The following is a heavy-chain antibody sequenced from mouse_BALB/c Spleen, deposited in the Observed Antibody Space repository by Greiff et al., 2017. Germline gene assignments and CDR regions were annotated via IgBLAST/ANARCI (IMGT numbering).Heavy chain of an antibody. CDR3: APYSYGSSYVRYFDV. Sequence: VQLQQSGAELVKPGASVKLSCTASGFNIKDTYMHWVKQRPEQGLEWIGRIDPANGNTKYDPKFQGKATITADTSSNTAYLQLSSLTSEDTAVYYCAPYSYGSSYVRYFDVWGEGTTVTVSS. D-gene: IGHD1-1*01. J-gene: IGHJ1*01. CDR1: GFNIKDTY. CDR2: IDPANGNT. V-gene: IGHV14-3*02.